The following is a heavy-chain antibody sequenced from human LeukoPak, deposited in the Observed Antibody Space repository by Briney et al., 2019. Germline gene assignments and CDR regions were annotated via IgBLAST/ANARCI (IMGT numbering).Heavy chain of an antibody. V-gene: IGHV3-23*01. D-gene: IGHD6-19*01. Sequence: PGGSLRLSCAASGFTFSSYAMSWVRQAPGKGPEWVSAISGSGASTNYADSVKGRFTISRDNSKNTLYLQMNSLRAEDTAVYYCAAVAVYRPLDYWGQGTLVTVSS. J-gene: IGHJ4*02. CDR3: AAVAVYRPLDY. CDR1: GFTFSSYA. CDR2: ISGSGAST.